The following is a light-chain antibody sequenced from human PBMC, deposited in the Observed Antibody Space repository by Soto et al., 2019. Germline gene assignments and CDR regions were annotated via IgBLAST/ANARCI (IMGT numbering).Light chain of an antibody. Sequence: DVQMTQSPSTLAASVGDRVTITCRASENIKNWLAWYQQTPGKAPKVLISDASRLETGVPSRFSGSGYGTDFTLTITRLQTDDFVTYHCQQYDVHPKTFGQGTKVEGK. J-gene: IGKJ1*01. CDR1: ENIKNW. CDR2: DAS. V-gene: IGKV1-5*01. CDR3: QQYDVHPKT.